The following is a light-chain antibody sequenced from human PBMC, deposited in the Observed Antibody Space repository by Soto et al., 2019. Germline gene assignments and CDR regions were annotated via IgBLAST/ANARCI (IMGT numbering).Light chain of an antibody. CDR2: EVV. J-gene: IGLJ1*01. Sequence: QSFLTQPPCASLCPGPSVTISCTGTKNDMGVYDFVSLYQHHPGKAPRLIIYEVVQRPSGVPDRFSGSKSGNTASLTVSGLQAADEADYFCKSYAGSNTYVFGSGTKVTVL. V-gene: IGLV2-8*01. CDR3: KSYAGSNTYV. CDR1: KNDMGVYDF.